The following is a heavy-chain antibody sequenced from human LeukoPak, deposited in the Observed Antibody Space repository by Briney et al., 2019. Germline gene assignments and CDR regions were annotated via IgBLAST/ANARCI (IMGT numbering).Heavy chain of an antibody. J-gene: IGHJ3*02. CDR3: ATRVGYSSSWYSGAFDI. D-gene: IGHD6-13*01. CDR2: ISGSGGST. Sequence: GGSLRLSCAASGFTFSSYAMSWVRQAPGKGLEWVSAISGSGGSTYYADSVKGRFTISRDNSKNTLYLQMNSLRAEDTAVYYCATRVGYSSSWYSGAFDIWGQGTMVTVSS. V-gene: IGHV3-23*01. CDR1: GFTFSSYA.